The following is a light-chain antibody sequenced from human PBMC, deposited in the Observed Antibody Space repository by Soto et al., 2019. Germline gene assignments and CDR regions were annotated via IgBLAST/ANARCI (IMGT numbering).Light chain of an antibody. CDR1: SGHRSYI. CDR2: LEGSGTY. Sequence: QPVLTQSSSASASLGSSVKLTCTLSSGHRSYIIAWHQQQPGKAPRYLMKLEGSGTYNKGSGVPDRFSGSSSGADRYLTISNLQSEDEADYYCETWDTNTRVFGGGTKLTVL. CDR3: ETWDTNTRV. J-gene: IGLJ2*01. V-gene: IGLV4-60*03.